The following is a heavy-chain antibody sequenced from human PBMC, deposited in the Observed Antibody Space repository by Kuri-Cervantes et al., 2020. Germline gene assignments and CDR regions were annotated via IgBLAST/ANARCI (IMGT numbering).Heavy chain of an antibody. CDR3: ARGGGYDFWSGYYN. J-gene: IGHJ4*02. CDR1: GFTFDDYA. Sequence: SLKISCAASGFTFDDYAMHWVRQAPGKGVEWVSGISWNSDSIGYADSVKCRFTISRDNAKNSLYLQMNSLRAEDTALYFCARGGGYDFWSGYYNRGQGTLVTVSS. V-gene: IGHV3-9*01. CDR2: ISWNSDSI. D-gene: IGHD3-3*01.